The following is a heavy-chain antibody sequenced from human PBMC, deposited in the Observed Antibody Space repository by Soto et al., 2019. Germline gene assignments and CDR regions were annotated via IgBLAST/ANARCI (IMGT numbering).Heavy chain of an antibody. CDR2: IKQDGSEK. J-gene: IGHJ4*02. D-gene: IGHD1-1*01. V-gene: IGHV3-7*05. CDR3: ARTGTTHY. CDR1: GVTVSSCW. Sequence: WSLRLSCAACGVTVSSCWMSWVRQAPGKGLEWVANIKQDGSEKYYVDSVKGRFTISRDNAKNSVSLQMNSLRAEDTAVYYCARTGTTHYWGQGTPVTV.